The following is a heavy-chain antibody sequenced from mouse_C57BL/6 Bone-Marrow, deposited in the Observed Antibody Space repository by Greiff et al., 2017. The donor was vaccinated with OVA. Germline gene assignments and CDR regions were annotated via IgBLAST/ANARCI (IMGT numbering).Heavy chain of an antibody. V-gene: IGHV3-6*01. CDR1: GYSITSGYY. CDR3: ASPDGYYSLGFAY. CDR2: ISYDGSN. J-gene: IGHJ3*01. Sequence: EVQLQQSGPGLVKPSQSLSLTCSVTGYSITSGYYWNWLRQFPGNKLEWMGYISYDGSNNYNPFLTNLISITRDTSKNQFFLKLNSVTTEDTATHYCASPDGYYSLGFAYWGQGTLVTVSA. D-gene: IGHD2-3*01.